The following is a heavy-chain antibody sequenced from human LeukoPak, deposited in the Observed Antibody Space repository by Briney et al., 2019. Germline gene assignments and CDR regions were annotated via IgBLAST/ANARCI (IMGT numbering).Heavy chain of an antibody. Sequence: ASVKVSCKASGYTFTSYYMHWVRQAPGQGLEWMGIINPSGGSTSYAQKFQGRVTMTRDMSTSTVYMELSSLRSEDTAVYYCARGSTRDSSGWYGPGKWFDPWGQGTLVTVSS. CDR2: INPSGGST. D-gene: IGHD6-19*01. CDR3: ARGSTRDSSGWYGPGKWFDP. J-gene: IGHJ5*02. V-gene: IGHV1-46*01. CDR1: GYTFTSYY.